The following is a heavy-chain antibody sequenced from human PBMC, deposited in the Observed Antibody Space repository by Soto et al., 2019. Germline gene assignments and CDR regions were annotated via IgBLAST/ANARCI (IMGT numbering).Heavy chain of an antibody. CDR3: AKDWAYCGGDCYAYYYYGMDV. V-gene: IGHV3-23*01. CDR1: GFTFSSYA. CDR2: ISGSGGST. D-gene: IGHD2-21*02. Sequence: GGSLRLSCAASGFTFSSYALTWVRQAPGRGLEWVSTISGSGGSTYYAGSVKGRFTISRDNSKNTLYLQVNSLRAEDTAVYYCAKDWAYCGGDCYAYYYYGMDVWGQGTTVTVSS. J-gene: IGHJ6*02.